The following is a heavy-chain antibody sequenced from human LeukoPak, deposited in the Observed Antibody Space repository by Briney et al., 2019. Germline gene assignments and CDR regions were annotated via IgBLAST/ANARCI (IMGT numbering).Heavy chain of an antibody. D-gene: IGHD2/OR15-2a*01. Sequence: PGGSLRLSCAPSGFTFSSYGMHWVRQAPGKGLKWVAFIRYDGSNKYYADSVKGRFTISRDNSKNTLYLQMNSLRAEDTAVYYCAKDIVTSQNWYDPWGQGTLVTVSS. CDR2: IRYDGSNK. V-gene: IGHV3-30*02. CDR1: GFTFSSYG. CDR3: AKDIVTSQNWYDP. J-gene: IGHJ5*02.